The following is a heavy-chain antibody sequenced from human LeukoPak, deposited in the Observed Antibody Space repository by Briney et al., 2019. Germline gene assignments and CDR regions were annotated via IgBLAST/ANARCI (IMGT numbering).Heavy chain of an antibody. D-gene: IGHD6-13*01. CDR3: ARDLSSSWYWYYYYYYMDV. CDR1: GYTFTSYY. CDR2: INPSGGST. Sequence: ASVKVSCKASGYTFTSYYMHWVRQAPGQGLEWMGIINPSGGSTSYAQKLQGRVTMTTDTSTSTAYMELRSLRSDDTAVYYCARDLSSSWYWYYYYYYMDVWGKGTTVTVSS. J-gene: IGHJ6*03. V-gene: IGHV1-46*01.